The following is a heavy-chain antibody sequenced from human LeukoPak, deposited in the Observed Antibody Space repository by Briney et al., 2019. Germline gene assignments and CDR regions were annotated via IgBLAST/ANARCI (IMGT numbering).Heavy chain of an antibody. CDR1: GFTFSSYG. CDR3: AKIAETSGSYGQGYDY. J-gene: IGHJ4*02. Sequence: PGGSLRLSCAASGFTFSSYGMSWVRQAPGKGLEWVSAISGSGGSTYYADSVKGRFTISRDNSKNTLYLQMNSLRAEDTAVYYCAKIAETSGSYGQGYDYWGQGTLVTVSS. V-gene: IGHV3-23*01. D-gene: IGHD1-26*01. CDR2: ISGSGGST.